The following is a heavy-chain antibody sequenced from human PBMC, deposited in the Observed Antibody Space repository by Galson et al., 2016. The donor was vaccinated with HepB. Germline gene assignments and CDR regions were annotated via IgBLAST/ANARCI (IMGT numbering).Heavy chain of an antibody. CDR1: GLTFSSYV. V-gene: IGHV3-30-3*01. J-gene: IGHJ5*02. Sequence: SLRLSCAVSGLTFSSYVMNWVRQAPGKGLEWVALISYDGNNKYYADSVKGRFTISRDNSKKMLYLQMDSLRGEDTAVYYCARRHNRGYTFGSGGDRWGQGTLVTVSS. D-gene: IGHD5-18*01. CDR2: ISYDGNNK. CDR3: ARRHNRGYTFGSGGDR.